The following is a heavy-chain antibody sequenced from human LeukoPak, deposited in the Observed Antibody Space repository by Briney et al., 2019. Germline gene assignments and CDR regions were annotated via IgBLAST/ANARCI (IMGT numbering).Heavy chain of an antibody. CDR2: ISAYNGNT. J-gene: IGHJ4*02. Sequence: ASVKVSCKASGYTFTNYYLHWVRQAPGQGLEGMGWISAYNGNTNYAQKLQGRVTMTRDTSTSTVYMELSSLRSEDTAVYYCARGRIAVAGTGLDYWGQGTLVTVSS. V-gene: IGHV1-46*01. CDR1: GYTFTNYY. D-gene: IGHD6-19*01. CDR3: ARGRIAVAGTGLDY.